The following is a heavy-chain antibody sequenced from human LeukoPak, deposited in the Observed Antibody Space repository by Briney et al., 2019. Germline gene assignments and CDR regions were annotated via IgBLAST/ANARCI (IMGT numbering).Heavy chain of an antibody. D-gene: IGHD3-22*01. J-gene: IGHJ4*02. V-gene: IGHV3-21*01. CDR1: GFTFSSYS. CDR2: ISSSSSYI. CDR3: AKGSRGGYYYFDY. Sequence: PGGSLRLSCAASGFTFSSYSMNWVRQAPGKGLEWVSSISSSSSYIYYADSVKGRFTISRDNAKNTLYLQMNSLRPEDTAVYYCAKGSRGGYYYFDYWGQGTLVTVSS.